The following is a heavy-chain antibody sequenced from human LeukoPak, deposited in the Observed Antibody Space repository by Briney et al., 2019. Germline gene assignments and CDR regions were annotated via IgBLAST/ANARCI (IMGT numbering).Heavy chain of an antibody. CDR1: GGSFSDYY. D-gene: IGHD1-26*01. CDR3: ARSLVGAARGAFQH. CDR2: INHSGST. V-gene: IGHV4-34*01. J-gene: IGHJ1*01. Sequence: SETLSLTCAVYGGSFSDYYWSWIRQPPGEGLEWIGEINHSGSTNYNPSLKSLKSRVTISVDTSKNQFSLKLSSVTAADTAVYYCARSLVGAARGAFQHWGQGTLVTVSS.